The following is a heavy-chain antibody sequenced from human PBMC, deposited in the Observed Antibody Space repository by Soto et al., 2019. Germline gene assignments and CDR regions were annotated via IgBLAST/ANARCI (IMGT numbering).Heavy chain of an antibody. CDR1: GYTLTELS. CDR2: FDPEDGET. CDR3: ATDRIAARSVWFDP. V-gene: IGHV1-24*01. D-gene: IGHD6-6*01. J-gene: IGHJ5*02. Sequence: ASVKVSCKVSGYTLTELSMHWVRQAPGKGLEWMGGFDPEDGETIYAQKFQGRVTMTEDTSTDTAYMELSSLRSEDTAVYYCATDRIAARSVWFDPWGQGTLVTVSS.